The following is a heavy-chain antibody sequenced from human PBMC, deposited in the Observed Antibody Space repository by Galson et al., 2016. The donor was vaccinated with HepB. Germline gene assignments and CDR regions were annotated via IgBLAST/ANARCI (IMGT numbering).Heavy chain of an antibody. CDR3: AKSPASYGDYWFDP. V-gene: IGHV3-23*01. CDR2: ISAGGSR. D-gene: IGHD4-17*01. J-gene: IGHJ5*02. CDR1: GFTFSTYA. Sequence: SLRLSCAASGFTFSTYAMNWVRQAAGEGLEWVSSISAGGSRYYADSVKGRFTISRDNSKNTLYLQMNSLRAEDTAVYYCAKSPASYGDYWFDPWGQGTLVTVSS.